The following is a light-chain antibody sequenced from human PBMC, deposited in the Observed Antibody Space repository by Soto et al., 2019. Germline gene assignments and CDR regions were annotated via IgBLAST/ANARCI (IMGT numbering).Light chain of an antibody. CDR1: QSVSSY. CDR2: DAS. Sequence: EIVLTQSPATLSLSPGERATLSCRASQSVSSYLAWYQQKPGQAPRLLIYDASNRATGTPARFSGSGSGTDFTLTISSLEPEDLAVYYCQQRSNSFTFGGGTKVEI. CDR3: QQRSNSFT. J-gene: IGKJ4*01. V-gene: IGKV3-11*01.